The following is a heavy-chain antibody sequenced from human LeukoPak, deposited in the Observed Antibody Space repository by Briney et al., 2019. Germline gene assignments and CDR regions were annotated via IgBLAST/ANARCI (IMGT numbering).Heavy chain of an antibody. CDR3: ARRPPSSYYDFWSGYTDGMDV. J-gene: IGHJ6*02. V-gene: IGHV4-30-2*01. CDR1: GGSISSGGYS. CDR2: TYHSGST. Sequence: SETLSLTCAVSGGSISSGGYSWSWIRQPPGKGLEWIGYTYHSGSTYYNPSLKSRVTISVDRSKSQFSLKLSSVTAADTAVYYCARRPPSSYYDFWSGYTDGMDVWGQGTTVTVSS. D-gene: IGHD3-3*01.